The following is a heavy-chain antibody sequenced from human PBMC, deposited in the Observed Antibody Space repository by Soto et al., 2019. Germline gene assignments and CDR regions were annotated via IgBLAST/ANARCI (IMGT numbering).Heavy chain of an antibody. CDR2: ISSSSSYI. D-gene: IGHD6-6*01. V-gene: IGHV3-21*01. J-gene: IGHJ5*02. CDR3: ARDRAPSIAWRNNWFDP. CDR1: GFTFSSYS. Sequence: GGSLRLSCAASGFTFSSYSMNWVRQAPGKGLEWVSSISSSSSYIYYADSVKGRFTISRDNAKNLLYLQMNSLRAEDTAVYYCARDRAPSIAWRNNWFDPWGQGTLVTVSS.